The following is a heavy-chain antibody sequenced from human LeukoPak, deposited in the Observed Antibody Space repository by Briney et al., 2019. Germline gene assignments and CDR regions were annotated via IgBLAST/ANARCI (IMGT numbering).Heavy chain of an antibody. CDR3: ASVEMATIGFEH. Sequence: ASVKVSCKASGYSFIGYHMHWVRQAPGQGLEWMGWTNPNTGGTRYAQKFQGRVTMTRDTSISTAYMELSSLRSDDTAVYFCASVEMATIGFEHWGQGTLVTVSS. J-gene: IGHJ4*02. CDR1: GYSFIGYH. V-gene: IGHV1-2*02. D-gene: IGHD5-12*01. CDR2: TNPNTGGT.